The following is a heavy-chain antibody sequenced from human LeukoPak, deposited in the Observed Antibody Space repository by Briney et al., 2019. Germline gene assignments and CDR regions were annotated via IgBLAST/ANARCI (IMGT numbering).Heavy chain of an antibody. CDR2: ISSNGGST. CDR1: GFTFSSYA. V-gene: IGHV3-64*02. J-gene: IGHJ4*02. CDR3: ARSRIVGATEFDY. D-gene: IGHD1-26*01. Sequence: GGSLRLSCAASGFTFSSYAMHWVRQAPGKGLEYVSAISSNGGSTYYADSVKGRFTISRDNSKNTLYLQMGSLRAEDMAVYYCARSRIVGATEFDYWGQGTLVTVSS.